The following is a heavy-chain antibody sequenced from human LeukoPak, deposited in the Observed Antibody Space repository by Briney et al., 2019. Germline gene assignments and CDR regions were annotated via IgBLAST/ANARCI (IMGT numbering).Heavy chain of an antibody. CDR3: ARGVSLRFFGF. CDR1: GFTFSSYA. V-gene: IGHV3-23*01. J-gene: IGHJ6*04. Sequence: GGSLRLSCAASGFTFSSYAMSWVRQAPGKGLEWVSAIGGGGSNTYYADSVKGRFTISRDNSKNTLYLQMNILRVEDTAVYFCARGVSLRFFGFWGKGTTVTVSS. CDR2: IGGGGSNT. D-gene: IGHD3-3*01.